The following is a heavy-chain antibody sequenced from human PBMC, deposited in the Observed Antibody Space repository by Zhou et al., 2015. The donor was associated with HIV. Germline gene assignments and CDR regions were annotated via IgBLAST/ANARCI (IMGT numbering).Heavy chain of an antibody. CDR2: IIPIFGTA. CDR3: ARAPWSGYPLYYYYMDV. Sequence: QVQLVQSGAEVKKPGSSVKVSCKASGGTFSSYAISWVRQAPGQGLEWMGGIIPIFGTANYAQKFQGRVTITADESTSTAYMELSSLRSEDTAVYYCARAPWSGYPLYYYYMDVWGKGTTVTVSS. V-gene: IGHV1-69*01. CDR1: GGTFSSYA. J-gene: IGHJ6*03. D-gene: IGHD3-3*01.